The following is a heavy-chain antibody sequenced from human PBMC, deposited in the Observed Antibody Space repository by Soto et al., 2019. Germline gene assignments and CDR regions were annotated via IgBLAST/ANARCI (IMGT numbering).Heavy chain of an antibody. CDR3: ASEEVYCSSTSCYGYNWFDP. CDR1: GFTFTSSA. V-gene: IGHV1-69*04. D-gene: IGHD2-2*01. J-gene: IGHJ5*02. Sequence: ASVKVSCKASGFTFTSSAMQWVRQARGQRLEWMGRIIPILGIANYAQKFQGRVTITADKSTSTAYMELSSLRSEDTAVYYCASEEVYCSSTSCYGYNWFDPWGQGTLVTVSS. CDR2: IIPILGIA.